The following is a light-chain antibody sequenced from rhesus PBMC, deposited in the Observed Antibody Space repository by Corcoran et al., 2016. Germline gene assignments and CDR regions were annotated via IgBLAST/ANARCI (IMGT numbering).Light chain of an antibody. CDR2: VAS. V-gene: IGKV3-24*04. J-gene: IGKJ1*01. CDR3: LQSSNWPWT. Sequence: EIVMTQSPATLALSPGERATLSCRASQSVSSYLAWYQQKPGQAPRLLLDVASSRDPGIPDRVRGSGSGTEFTLTIGRLEPEDFGVYFCLQSSNWPWTFGQGTKVEIK. CDR1: QSVSSY.